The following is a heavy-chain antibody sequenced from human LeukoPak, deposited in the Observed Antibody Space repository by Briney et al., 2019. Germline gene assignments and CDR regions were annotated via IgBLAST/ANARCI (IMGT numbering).Heavy chain of an antibody. Sequence: ASVKVSCKASGYTFTSYDINWVRQATGQGLEWMGWMNPNSGNTGYAQKFQGRVTMTRDTSISTAYMELSRLRSDDTAVYYCARVRSGYYWRYYYYMDVWGKGTTVTVSS. D-gene: IGHD3-3*01. V-gene: IGHV1-8*01. CDR2: MNPNSGNT. CDR3: ARVRSGYYWRYYYYMDV. J-gene: IGHJ6*03. CDR1: GYTFTSYD.